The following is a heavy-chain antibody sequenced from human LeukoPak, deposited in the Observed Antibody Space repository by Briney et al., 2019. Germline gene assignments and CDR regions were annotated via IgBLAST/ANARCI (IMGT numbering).Heavy chain of an antibody. V-gene: IGHV4-59*01. Sequence: PSETLSLTCTVSGGSISSYYWSWIRQPPGKGLEWIGYIYYSGSTNLNPSLKSRVTMSVDTSNNQFSLNLNSVTAADTAVYYCARDSFRAAGYYYYMDVWGKGTTVTVSS. D-gene: IGHD6-13*01. CDR2: IYYSGST. CDR3: ARDSFRAAGYYYYMDV. CDR1: GGSISSYY. J-gene: IGHJ6*03.